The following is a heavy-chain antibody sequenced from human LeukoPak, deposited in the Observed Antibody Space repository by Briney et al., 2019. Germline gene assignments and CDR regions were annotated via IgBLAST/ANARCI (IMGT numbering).Heavy chain of an antibody. CDR3: ARRMVRGVITPYYYYYMDV. D-gene: IGHD3-10*01. Sequence: SETLSLTCAVYGGSFSGYYWSWIRQPPGKGLEWIGEINHSGSTNYNPSLKSRVTISVDTSKNQFSLKLSSVTAADTAVYYCARRMVRGVITPYYYYYMDVWGKGTTVTISS. J-gene: IGHJ6*03. CDR2: INHSGST. CDR1: GGSFSGYY. V-gene: IGHV4-34*01.